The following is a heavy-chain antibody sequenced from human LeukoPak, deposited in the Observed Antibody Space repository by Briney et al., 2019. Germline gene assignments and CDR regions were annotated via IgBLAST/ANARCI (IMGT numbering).Heavy chain of an antibody. CDR2: ISYDGSNK. V-gene: IGHV3-30*03. D-gene: IGHD3-10*01. CDR3: ASLRTTDYYGSGSFDY. J-gene: IGHJ4*02. Sequence: PGGSLRLSCAASGFTFSSYGMHWVRHAPGKGLEWVAVISYDGSNKYYADSVKGRFTISRDNSKNTLYLQMNSLRAEDTAVYYCASLRTTDYYGSGSFDYWGQGTLVTVSS. CDR1: GFTFSSYG.